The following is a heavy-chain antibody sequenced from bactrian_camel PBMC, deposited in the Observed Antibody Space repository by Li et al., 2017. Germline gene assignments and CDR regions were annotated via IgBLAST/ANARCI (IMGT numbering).Heavy chain of an antibody. Sequence: QFQLVESVLLPFQPAGSVRLTCVGSGYINRRYSRGWFRQTPGKPREGVAIIGSSGSTGYADPVKGRFTISRDNAKNSVYLQMNRLKPEDTAIYYCAVEGDGDYCVPGALVFGIWDQGTQVNV. CDR3: AVEGDGDYCVPGALVFGI. D-gene: IGHD3*01. V-gene: IGHV3S53*01. CDR1: GYINRRYS. CDR2: IGSSGST. J-gene: IGHJ4*01.